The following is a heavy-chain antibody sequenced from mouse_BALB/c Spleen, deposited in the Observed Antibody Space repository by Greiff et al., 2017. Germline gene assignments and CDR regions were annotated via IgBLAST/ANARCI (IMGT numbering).Heavy chain of an antibody. V-gene: IGHV1-80*01. J-gene: IGHJ2*01. CDR1: GYAFSSYW. CDR2: IYPGDGDT. CDR3: ARRAGTGNYFDY. Sequence: VKLQQSGAELVRPGSSVKISCKASGYAFSSYWMNWVKQRPGQGLEWIGQIYPGDGDTNYNGKFKGKATLTADKSSSTAYMQLSSLTSEDSAVYFCARRAGTGNYFDYWGQGTTLTVSS. D-gene: IGHD3-3*01.